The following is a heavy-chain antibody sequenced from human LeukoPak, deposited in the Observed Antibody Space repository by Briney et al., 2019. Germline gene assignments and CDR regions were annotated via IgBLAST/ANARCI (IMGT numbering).Heavy chain of an antibody. V-gene: IGHV4-59*12. D-gene: IGHD1-26*01. CDR3: ARRPRNSGSNDGPSGLDY. J-gene: IGHJ4*02. Sequence: SETLSLTCADPGGSISSYYWSWVRQPPGKGLEWGGYIYYSGSTNYNPSHKSRVTISVDTSKNQFSLKLSSVTAADTAVYYCARRPRNSGSNDGPSGLDYWGQGTRVTVSS. CDR1: GGSISSYY. CDR2: IYYSGST.